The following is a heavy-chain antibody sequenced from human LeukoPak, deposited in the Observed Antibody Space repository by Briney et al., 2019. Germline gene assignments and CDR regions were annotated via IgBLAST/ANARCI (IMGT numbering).Heavy chain of an antibody. J-gene: IGHJ4*02. Sequence: PGGSLRLSCTVSGFTVSSNSMSWVRQAPGKGLEWVSFIYSAGNTHYSDSVKGRFTISRDNSKNTLYLQMNSLRAEDTAVYYCAKDRCSGGSCYSYFDYWGQGTLVTVSS. D-gene: IGHD2-15*01. V-gene: IGHV3-53*05. CDR3: AKDRCSGGSCYSYFDY. CDR1: GFTVSSNS. CDR2: IYSAGNT.